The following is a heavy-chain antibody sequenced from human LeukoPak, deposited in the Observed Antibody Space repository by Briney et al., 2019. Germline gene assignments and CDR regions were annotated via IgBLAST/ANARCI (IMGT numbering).Heavy chain of an antibody. CDR1: GFTFSSYS. CDR3: ATGVAAGRSNYFDY. J-gene: IGHJ4*02. V-gene: IGHV3-21*01. Sequence: PGGSLRLSCAASGFTFSSYSMNWVRQAPGKGLEWVSSISSSSSYIYYADSVKGRFTISRDNAKNSLYLQMNSLRAEDTAVYYCATGVAAGRSNYFDYWGQGTLVTVSS. CDR2: ISSSSSYI. D-gene: IGHD6-13*01.